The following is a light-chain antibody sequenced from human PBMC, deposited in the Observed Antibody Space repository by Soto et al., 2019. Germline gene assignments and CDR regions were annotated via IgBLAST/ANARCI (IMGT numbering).Light chain of an antibody. Sequence: VVLTQSPLSLPVTLGQPASISCNSSQSLVYRDGNTYLNWFQQRPGQSPRRLIYKVYDRDSGVPDRFSGSGSGTDFTLKISRVEAEDVGVYSCMQGTHWPPYSFGQGTKLEIK. CDR2: KVY. V-gene: IGKV2-30*01. J-gene: IGKJ2*03. CDR3: MQGTHWPPYS. CDR1: QSLVYRDGNTY.